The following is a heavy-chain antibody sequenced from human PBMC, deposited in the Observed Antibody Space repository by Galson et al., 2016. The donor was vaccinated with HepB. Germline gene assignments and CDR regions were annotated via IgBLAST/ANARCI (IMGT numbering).Heavy chain of an antibody. J-gene: IGHJ4*02. CDR3: AGEGASGYALGY. V-gene: IGHV6-1*01. CDR2: TYYRSKWYN. CDR1: GDSVSSNSAA. D-gene: IGHD6-25*01. Sequence: CAISGDSVSSNSAAWNWIRQSPSRGLEWLGRTYYRSKWYNDYAESVKSRITINPVTSKNQFSLQLHSVTPDDTAFYYCAGEGASGYALGYWGQGTLVTVSS.